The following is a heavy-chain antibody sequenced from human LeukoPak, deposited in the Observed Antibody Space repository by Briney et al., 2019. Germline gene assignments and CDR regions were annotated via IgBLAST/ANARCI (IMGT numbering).Heavy chain of an antibody. D-gene: IGHD6-19*01. CDR2: INPNSGGT. CDR1: GYTFTGYY. Sequence: ASVKVSCKASGYTFTGYYMHWVRQAPGQGLEWMGWINPNSGGTNYAQKFQGRVTMTRDTSISTAYMELSRLRSDDTAVYYCAKSIAVAGTFDYWGQGTPVTVSS. V-gene: IGHV1-2*02. J-gene: IGHJ4*02. CDR3: AKSIAVAGTFDY.